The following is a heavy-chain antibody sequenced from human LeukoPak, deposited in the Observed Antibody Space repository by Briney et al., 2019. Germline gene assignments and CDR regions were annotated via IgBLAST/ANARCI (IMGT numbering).Heavy chain of an antibody. V-gene: IGHV1-18*01. CDR1: VYTFTSYG. Sequence: ASVKVSCKASVYTFTSYGISWVRQAPCQGLEWMGWNSAYNGNTNYAQKLQGRVTMATDTSTSTAYMELRSLRSDDTAVYYCARDSLRSYYFDYWGQGTLVTVSS. D-gene: IGHD4-17*01. CDR3: ARDSLRSYYFDY. CDR2: NSAYNGNT. J-gene: IGHJ4*02.